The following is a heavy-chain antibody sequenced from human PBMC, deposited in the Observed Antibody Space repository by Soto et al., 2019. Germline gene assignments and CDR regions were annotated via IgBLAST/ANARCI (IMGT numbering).Heavy chain of an antibody. Sequence: SETLSLTCTVSGDFISSLSHYWNWIRQLPWKGLEFIGYIFFTGATYYNPSLGGRVPMSIDTSKNQSPLNLRSVSAADTAVCYCARDGRHSGRMRDNWSDPWGKETLFTVSS. CDR3: ARDGRHSGRMRDNWSDP. CDR1: GDFISSLSHY. V-gene: IGHV4-31*03. CDR2: IFFTGAT. J-gene: IGHJ5*02. D-gene: IGHD3-10*01.